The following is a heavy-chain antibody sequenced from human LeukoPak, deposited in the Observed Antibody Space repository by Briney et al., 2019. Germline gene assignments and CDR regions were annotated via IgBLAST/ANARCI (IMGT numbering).Heavy chain of an antibody. CDR3: ATLYSYGRRTRDY. J-gene: IGHJ4*02. CDR1: GGSFSSYY. V-gene: IGHV4-59*01. CDR2: IYYSGST. D-gene: IGHD5-18*01. Sequence: PSGTLSLTCTVSGGSFSSYYWSWIRQPPGKGLEWIGYIYYSGSTNYNPSLKSRVTISVDTSKNQFSLKLSSVTAADTAVYYCATLYSYGRRTRDYWGQGTLVTVSS.